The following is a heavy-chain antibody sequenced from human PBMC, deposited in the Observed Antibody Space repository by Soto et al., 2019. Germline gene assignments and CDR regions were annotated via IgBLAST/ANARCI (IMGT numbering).Heavy chain of an antibody. D-gene: IGHD3-22*01. J-gene: IGHJ4*02. V-gene: IGHV3-15*07. CDR1: GFTFSNAW. CDR2: IKSKTDGGTT. CDR3: TTAWTDSSGYFFDY. Sequence: PGGSLRLSCAASGFTFSNAWMNWVRQAPGKGLEWVGRIKSKTDGGTTDYAAPVKGRFTISREDSKNTLYLQMNSLKTEDTAVYYCTTAWTDSSGYFFDYWGQGTLVTVSS.